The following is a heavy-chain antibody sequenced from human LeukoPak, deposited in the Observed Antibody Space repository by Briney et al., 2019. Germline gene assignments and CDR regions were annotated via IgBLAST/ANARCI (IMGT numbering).Heavy chain of an antibody. D-gene: IGHD5-24*01. CDR1: GYTFTTYG. Sequence: ASVKVSCKASGYTFTTYGISWVRQAPGQGLEWMGWISAYNGNTNYAQKLQGRVTMTTDTCTSTAYMDLRSLSSDDTAVYYCTRSVEMATIGVLFDYWGQGTLVTVSS. CDR2: ISAYNGNT. J-gene: IGHJ4*02. V-gene: IGHV1-18*01. CDR3: TRSVEMATIGVLFDY.